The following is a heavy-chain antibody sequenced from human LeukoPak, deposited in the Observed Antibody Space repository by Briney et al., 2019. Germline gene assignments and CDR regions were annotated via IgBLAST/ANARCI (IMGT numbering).Heavy chain of an antibody. V-gene: IGHV4-38-2*02. J-gene: IGHJ4*02. CDR1: GYSISSGYY. Sequence: PSETLSLTCTVSGYSISSGYYWGWIRQPPGKGLEWIGSIYHSGSTYYNPSLKSRVTKSVDTSKNQFSLKLSSVTAADTAVYYCARQEVYCSSTSCYARGYSYGTFFDYWGQGTLATVSS. CDR3: ARQEVYCSSTSCYARGYSYGTFFDY. D-gene: IGHD2-2*01. CDR2: IYHSGST.